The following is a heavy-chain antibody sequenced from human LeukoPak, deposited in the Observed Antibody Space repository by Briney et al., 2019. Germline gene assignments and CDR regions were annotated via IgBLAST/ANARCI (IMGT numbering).Heavy chain of an antibody. D-gene: IGHD3-10*01. J-gene: IGHJ4*02. V-gene: IGHV4-59*01. CDR1: GGSISSYY. CDR2: IYSSGST. Sequence: SETLSLTCTVSGGSISSYYWSWIRQPPGKGLEWIGYIYSSGSTNYNPSLKSRVTISVDTSKNQFSLKLSSVTAADTAVYYCARAGGYGSGSYIWGQGTLVTVSS. CDR3: ARAGGYGSGSYI.